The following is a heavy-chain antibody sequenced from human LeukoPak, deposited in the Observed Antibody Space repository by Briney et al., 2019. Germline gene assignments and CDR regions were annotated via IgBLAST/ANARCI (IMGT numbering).Heavy chain of an antibody. CDR2: ISGSGGST. D-gene: IGHD6-19*01. J-gene: IGHJ4*02. CDR3: AKRWDSSGWYGNFDY. Sequence: GGSLRLSCGASGFTFSSYAMSWVRQAPGKGLEWVSAISGSGGSTYYADSVKGRFTISRDNSKNTLYLQMNSLRAEGTAVYYCAKRWDSSGWYGNFDYWGQGTLVTVSS. CDR1: GFTFSSYA. V-gene: IGHV3-23*01.